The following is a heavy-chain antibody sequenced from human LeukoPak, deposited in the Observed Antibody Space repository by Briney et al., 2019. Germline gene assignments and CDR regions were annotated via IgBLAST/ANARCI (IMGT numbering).Heavy chain of an antibody. D-gene: IGHD3-10*01. Sequence: KASETLSLTCAVYGGSFSGYYWSCIRQPPGKGLEWIGEINHSGSTNYNPSLKSRVTISVDTSKNQFSLKPSSVTAADTAVYYCARALPGSGSYYLNYWGQGTLVTVSS. CDR1: GGSFSGYY. V-gene: IGHV4-34*01. CDR2: INHSGST. CDR3: ARALPGSGSYYLNY. J-gene: IGHJ4*02.